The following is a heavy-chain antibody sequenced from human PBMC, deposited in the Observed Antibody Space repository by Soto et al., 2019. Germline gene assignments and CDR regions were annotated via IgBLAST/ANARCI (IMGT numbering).Heavy chain of an antibody. Sequence: QVQLVESGGGVVQPGRSLRLSCAASGFTFSSYGMHWVRQAPGKGLEWVAVISYDGSNKYYADSVKGRFTISRDNSKNTRYLQMNSLRAEDTAVYYCAKERSSLLVVVTATPDYWGQGTLVTVSS. CDR2: ISYDGSNK. CDR1: GFTFSSYG. CDR3: AKERSSLLVVVTATPDY. V-gene: IGHV3-30*18. J-gene: IGHJ4*02. D-gene: IGHD2-21*02.